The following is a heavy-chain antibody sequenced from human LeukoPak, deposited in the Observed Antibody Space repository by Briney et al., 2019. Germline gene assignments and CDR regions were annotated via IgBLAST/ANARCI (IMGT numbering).Heavy chain of an antibody. CDR2: INPSGGST. CDR1: GYTFTSYG. Sequence: ASVKVSCKASGYTFTSYGISWVRQAPGQGLEWMGIINPSGGSTSYAQKFQGRVTMTRDTSTSTVYMELSSLRSEDTAVYYCARDRAVEPSYDFDPWGQGTLVTVSS. D-gene: IGHD3-3*01. CDR3: ARDRAVEPSYDFDP. J-gene: IGHJ5*02. V-gene: IGHV1-46*01.